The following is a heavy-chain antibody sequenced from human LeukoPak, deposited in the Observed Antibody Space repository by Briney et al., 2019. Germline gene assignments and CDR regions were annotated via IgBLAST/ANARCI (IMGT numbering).Heavy chain of an antibody. CDR3: ARVLCTGDSCYSFFDY. CDR1: GYTFTDYY. CDR2: INPDSGGT. J-gene: IGHJ4*02. Sequence: ASVKVSCKASGYTFTDYYMHWVRQAPGQGLEWMGWINPDSGGTNYAQNFQGRVTMTRDTSISTAYMELSRLRSDDTAVYYCARVLCTGDSCYSFFDYWGQGTLVTVSS. V-gene: IGHV1-2*02. D-gene: IGHD2-15*01.